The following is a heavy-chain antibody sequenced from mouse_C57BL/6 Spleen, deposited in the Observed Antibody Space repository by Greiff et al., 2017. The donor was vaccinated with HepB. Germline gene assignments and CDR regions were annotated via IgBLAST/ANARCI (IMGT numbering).Heavy chain of an antibody. CDR3: ARLFLDYAMDY. Sequence: VQLQQPGAELVKPGASVKLSCKASGYTFTSYWMQWVKQRPGQGLEWIGEIDPSDSYTNYNQKFKGKATLTVDTSSSTAYMQLSSLTSEDSAVYYCARLFLDYAMDYWGQGTSVTVSS. V-gene: IGHV1-50*01. J-gene: IGHJ4*01. CDR2: IDPSDSYT. CDR1: GYTFTSYW.